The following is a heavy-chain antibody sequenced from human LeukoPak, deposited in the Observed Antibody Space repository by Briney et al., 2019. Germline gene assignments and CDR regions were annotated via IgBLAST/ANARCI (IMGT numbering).Heavy chain of an antibody. V-gene: IGHV1-69*01. CDR2: IIPIFGTA. Sequence: SVKVSCKASGGTFSSYAISWVRQAPGQGLEWMGGIIPIFGTANYAQKFQGRVTITADESTSTAYMELSSLRSEDTAAYYCARRLTGGWFDPWGQGTLVTVSS. D-gene: IGHD3-16*01. J-gene: IGHJ5*02. CDR1: GGTFSSYA. CDR3: ARRLTGGWFDP.